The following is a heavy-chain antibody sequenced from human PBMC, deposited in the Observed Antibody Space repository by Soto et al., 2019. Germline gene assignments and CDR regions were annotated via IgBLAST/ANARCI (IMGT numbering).Heavy chain of an antibody. CDR2: TRNKANSYTT. J-gene: IGHJ6*02. CDR3: ARGTAVAGPTVYCYSYGMDV. CDR1: EFTFIDHD. D-gene: IGHD6-19*01. Sequence: GGSLRLSCTASEFTFIDHDMDWLRQTPGKGLEWVGRTRNKANSYTTEYAASVKGRFTISRDDSKNSLYLQMNSLKTEDTAVYYCARGTAVAGPTVYCYSYGMDVWGQGTTVTGSS. V-gene: IGHV3-72*01.